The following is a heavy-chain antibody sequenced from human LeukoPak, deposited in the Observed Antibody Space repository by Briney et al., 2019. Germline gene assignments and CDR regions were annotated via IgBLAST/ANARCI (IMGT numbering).Heavy chain of an antibody. CDR2: ISGSGGST. CDR3: AKMGLFGAYCSGGSCKDFDY. Sequence: PGGFLRLSCAASGFTFSSYAMSWVRQAPGKGLEWVSAISGSGGSTYYADSVKGRFTISRDNSKNTLYLQMNSLRAEDTAVYYCAKMGLFGAYCSGGSCKDFDYWGQGTLVTVSS. D-gene: IGHD2-15*01. V-gene: IGHV3-23*01. CDR1: GFTFSSYA. J-gene: IGHJ4*02.